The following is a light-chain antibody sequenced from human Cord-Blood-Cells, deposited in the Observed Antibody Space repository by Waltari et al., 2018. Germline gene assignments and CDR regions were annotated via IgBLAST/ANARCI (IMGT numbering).Light chain of an antibody. Sequence: DIQRAQSPSCLSASVGDRITIPCQASQDISNYLNWYQQKPGKAPKLLIDDASNLETGVPSRFSGSGSGTDFTFTISSLQPEDIATYYCQQYDNLPPGTFGPGTKVDIK. CDR1: QDISNY. CDR2: DAS. J-gene: IGKJ3*01. V-gene: IGKV1-33*01. CDR3: QQYDNLPPGT.